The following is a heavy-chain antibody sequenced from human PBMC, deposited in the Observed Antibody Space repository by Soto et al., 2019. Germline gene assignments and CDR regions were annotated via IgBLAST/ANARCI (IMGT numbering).Heavy chain of an antibody. CDR2: INHSGST. CDR1: GGSFSGYY. V-gene: IGHV4-34*01. CDR3: ARGRRGVLVPAAFDY. J-gene: IGHJ4*02. Sequence: SETLSLTCAVYGGSFSGYYWSWIRQPPGKGLEWIGEINHSGSTNYNPSLKSRVTISVDTSKNQFSLKLSSVTAADTAVYYCARGRRGVLVPAAFDYWGQGTLVTVSS. D-gene: IGHD2-2*01.